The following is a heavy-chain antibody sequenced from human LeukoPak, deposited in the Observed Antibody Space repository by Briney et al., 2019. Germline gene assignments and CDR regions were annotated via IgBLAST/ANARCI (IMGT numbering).Heavy chain of an antibody. CDR1: GYTFTGYY. CDR2: INPNNGAT. CDR3: ARGVPIGAAGSGFDY. D-gene: IGHD6-13*01. J-gene: IGHJ4*02. Sequence: ASVKVSCKASGYTFTGYYMHWVRQAPGRGPEWMGWINPNNGATKYAQKFQGRVTMTTDTSINTAYMELTRLTSDDTVVYYCARGVPIGAAGSGFDYWGQGTLVTVSS. V-gene: IGHV1-2*02.